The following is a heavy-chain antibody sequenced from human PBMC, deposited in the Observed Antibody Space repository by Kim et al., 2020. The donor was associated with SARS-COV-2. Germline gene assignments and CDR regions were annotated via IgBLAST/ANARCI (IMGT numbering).Heavy chain of an antibody. CDR2: MTSAGTT. J-gene: IGHJ4*02. D-gene: IGHD1-20*01. CDR1: GFTVTNAW. Sequence: GGSLRLSCAASGFTVTNAWMNWVRQAPGNGLEWVGRMTSAGTTAFAAPVEGRFTISRDDSKNTLFLQMSNLKTEDTGAYYCTWGVGILGPGSYFNYWGQG. V-gene: IGHV3-15*01. CDR3: TWGVGILGPGSYFNY.